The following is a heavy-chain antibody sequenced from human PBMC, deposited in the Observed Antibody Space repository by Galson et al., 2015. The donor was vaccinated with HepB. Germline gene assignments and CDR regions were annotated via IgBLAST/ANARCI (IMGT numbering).Heavy chain of an antibody. V-gene: IGHV5-51*01. Sequence: QSGAEVKKPGESLKISCKGSGYSFTSYWIGWVRQMPGKGLEWMGIIYPGDSDTRYSPSFQGQVTISADKSISTAYLQWSSLKASDTAMYYCARHLGFPVNSSGWYLWYYYGMDVWGQGTTVTVSS. J-gene: IGHJ6*02. CDR2: IYPGDSDT. CDR1: GYSFTSYW. D-gene: IGHD6-19*01. CDR3: ARHLGFPVNSSGWYLWYYYGMDV.